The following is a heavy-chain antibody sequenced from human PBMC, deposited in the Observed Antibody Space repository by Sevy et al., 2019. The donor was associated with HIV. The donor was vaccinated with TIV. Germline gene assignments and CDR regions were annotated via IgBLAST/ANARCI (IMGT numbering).Heavy chain of an antibody. D-gene: IGHD3-16*02. CDR2: IKSKTDGGTT. J-gene: IGHJ4*02. V-gene: IGHV3-15*01. CDR1: GFTFSNAW. Sequence: GGSLRLSCAASGFTFSNAWMSWVRQAPGKGLEWVGRIKSKTDGGTTDYAAPVKGRFTISRDDSKNTLYLQMNSLKTVETGVYYSTTDNLITVGGVIVIPSIFWGQGTLVTVSS. CDR3: TTDNLITVGGVIVIPSIF.